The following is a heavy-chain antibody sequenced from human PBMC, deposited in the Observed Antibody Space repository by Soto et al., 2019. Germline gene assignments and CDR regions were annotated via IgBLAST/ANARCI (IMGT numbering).Heavy chain of an antibody. D-gene: IGHD3-9*01. V-gene: IGHV4-61*01. J-gene: IGHJ3*02. CDR1: GGSISSSSYY. CDR3: ARATYYDILTGPGAFDI. Sequence: SETLSLTCTVSGGSISSSSYYWSWIRQPPGKGLEWIGYIYYSGSTNYNPSLKSRVTISVDTSKNQFSLKLSSVTAADTAVYYCARATYYDILTGPGAFDIWGQGTMVTVSS. CDR2: IYYSGST.